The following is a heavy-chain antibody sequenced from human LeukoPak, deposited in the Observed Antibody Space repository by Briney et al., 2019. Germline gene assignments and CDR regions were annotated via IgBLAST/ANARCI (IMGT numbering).Heavy chain of an antibody. CDR3: ARASVSSGWYSNY. V-gene: IGHV1-8*01. CDR2: MNPNSGNT. D-gene: IGHD6-19*01. Sequence: GASVKVSCKASGYTFTSYDINWVRQATGQGLEWMGWMNPNSGNTGYAQKLQGRVTMTTDTSTSTAYMELRSLRSDDTAVYYCARASVSSGWYSNYWGQGTLVTVSS. CDR1: GYTFTSYD. J-gene: IGHJ4*02.